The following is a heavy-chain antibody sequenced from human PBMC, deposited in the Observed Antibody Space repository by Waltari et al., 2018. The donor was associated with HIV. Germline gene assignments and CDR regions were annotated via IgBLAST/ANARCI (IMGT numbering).Heavy chain of an antibody. V-gene: IGHV4-31*03. J-gene: IGHJ6*02. CDR1: GGSISSGGYY. Sequence: QVQLQESGPGLVKPSQTLSLTCTVSGGSISSGGYYWNWISQHPGKGLEWIGYIYYSGSTYYNPSLKSRITISVDTSKNQFSLKLSSVTAADTAVYYCARAPTISGLLSDYYYAMDVWGQGTTVTVSS. D-gene: IGHD3-22*01. CDR2: IYYSGST. CDR3: ARAPTISGLLSDYYYAMDV.